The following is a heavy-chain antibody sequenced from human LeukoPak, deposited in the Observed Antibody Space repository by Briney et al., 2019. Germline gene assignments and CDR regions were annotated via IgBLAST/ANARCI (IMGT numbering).Heavy chain of an antibody. CDR1: GGSITNTNY. J-gene: IGHJ4*02. V-gene: IGHV4-4*02. CDR3: AREGGPYRPLDY. Sequence: SETLSLTCGVSGGSITNTNYWTWVRQPPGKGLEWIGEVNLQGSTNYNPSLMGRVAISVDTSENHISLQLTSVTAADTAVCYCAREGGPYRPLDYSGQGTLVTVSS. CDR2: VNLQGST.